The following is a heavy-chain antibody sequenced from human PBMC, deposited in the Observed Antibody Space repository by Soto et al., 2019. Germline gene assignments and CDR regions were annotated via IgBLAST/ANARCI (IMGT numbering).Heavy chain of an antibody. D-gene: IGHD1-26*01. CDR1: GFTFCNFW. J-gene: IGHJ4*02. V-gene: IGHV3-74*03. CDR3: AKLPWEGAPF. CDR2: IGPDGTDI. Sequence: VRSMRLSCSDSGFTFCNFWIHWFRQAPGKGLEWVSHIGPDGTDIVYADSVKGRFIISRDNARNTVYLQMNSLEAEDTAGDDCAKLPWEGAPFCGKGTRVTVSS.